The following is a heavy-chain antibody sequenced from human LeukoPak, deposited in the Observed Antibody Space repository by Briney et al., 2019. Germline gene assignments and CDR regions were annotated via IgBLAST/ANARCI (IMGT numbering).Heavy chain of an antibody. D-gene: IGHD5-18*01. CDR2: ISSSSSNI. CDR3: ARAARIQLWNYDY. CDR1: GFTFSSYS. V-gene: IGHV3-21*05. Sequence: PGGSLRLSCAASGFTFSSYSMYWVRQAPGKGLEWVSYISSSSSNIYYADSVKGRFTISRDNAKNSLYLQMNSLRAEDTAVYYCARAARIQLWNYDYWGQGTLVTVSS. J-gene: IGHJ4*02.